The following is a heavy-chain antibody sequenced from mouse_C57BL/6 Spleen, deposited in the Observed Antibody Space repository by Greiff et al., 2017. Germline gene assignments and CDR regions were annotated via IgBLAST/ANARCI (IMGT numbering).Heavy chain of an antibody. D-gene: IGHD3-2*02. V-gene: IGHV7-3*01. Sequence: EVQLVESGGGLVQPGGSLSLSCAASGFTFTDYYMSWVRQPPGKALEWLGFIRNKANGYTTEYSASVKGRFTISRDNSQSILYLQMNALRAEDSATYYCARSAQATLYYFDYWGQGTTLTVSS. CDR3: ARSAQATLYYFDY. CDR1: GFTFTDYY. J-gene: IGHJ2*01. CDR2: IRNKANGYTT.